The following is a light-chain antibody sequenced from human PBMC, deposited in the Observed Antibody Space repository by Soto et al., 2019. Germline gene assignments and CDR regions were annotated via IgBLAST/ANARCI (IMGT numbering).Light chain of an antibody. CDR3: AAWDDSLNGYV. CDR2: SNN. V-gene: IGLV1-44*01. Sequence: QSVLTQPPSASGTPGQRVTISCSGSSSNIGSNSVSWYQQLPGTAPKLLIYSNNHRPSGVPDRFSGSKSGTSGSLAISGLQSGDEADYYCAAWDDSLNGYVFGTGTKVTVL. J-gene: IGLJ1*01. CDR1: SSNIGSNS.